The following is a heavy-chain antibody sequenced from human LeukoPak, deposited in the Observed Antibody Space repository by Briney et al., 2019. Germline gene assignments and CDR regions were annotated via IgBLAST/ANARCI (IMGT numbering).Heavy chain of an antibody. CDR1: GGTFSKYT. D-gene: IGHD6-19*01. CDR2: ITPLFGTA. Sequence: GSSVKVSCKASGGTFSKYTISWVRQRPGQGLEWMGGITPLFGTANYAQKFQGRVTITADESASTAYMELSSLRSEDTAVYYCARDRGWQRGYFDYWGQGTLVTVSS. V-gene: IGHV1-69*01. J-gene: IGHJ4*02. CDR3: ARDRGWQRGYFDY.